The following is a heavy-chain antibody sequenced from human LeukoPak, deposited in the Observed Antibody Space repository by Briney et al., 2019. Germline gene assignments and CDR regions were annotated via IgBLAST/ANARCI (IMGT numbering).Heavy chain of an antibody. CDR1: GGSISSHY. V-gene: IGHV4-59*11. D-gene: IGHD6-19*01. CDR2: IYYSGST. Sequence: PSETLSLTCTVSGGSISSHYRSWIRQPPGEGLEWIGYIYYSGSTNYNPSLKSRVTISVDTSKNQFSLKLSSVTAADTAVYYCARDAVAGTNYFDYWGQGTLVTVSS. CDR3: ARDAVAGTNYFDY. J-gene: IGHJ4*02.